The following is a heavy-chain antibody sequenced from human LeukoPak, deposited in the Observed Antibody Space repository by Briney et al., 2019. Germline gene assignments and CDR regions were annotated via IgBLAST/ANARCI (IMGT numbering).Heavy chain of an antibody. V-gene: IGHV1-8*03. CDR2: MNPNSANT. J-gene: IGHJ6*03. D-gene: IGHD3-9*01. CDR1: GYTFTNYD. CDR3: ARGPSYQSLSGSGYQYYYMDV. Sequence: ASVKVSCKASGYTFTNYDVNWVRQAPGQGLEWMGWMNPNSANTGYAQKFQGRVTLTRDTSISTAYMELHSLRSEDTAVYYCARGPSYQSLSGSGYQYYYMDVWGKGTTVTVSS.